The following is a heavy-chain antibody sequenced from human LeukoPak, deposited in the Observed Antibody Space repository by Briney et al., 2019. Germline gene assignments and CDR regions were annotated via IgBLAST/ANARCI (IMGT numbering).Heavy chain of an antibody. CDR3: ARELPTTVNFDY. V-gene: IGHV4-34*01. Sequence: SETLSLTCAVYGGSFSGYYWSWIRQPPGKGLEWIGEINHSGSTNYNPSLKSRVTISVDTSKNQFSLKLSSVTAADTAVYYCARELPTTVNFDYWGRGTLVTVSS. D-gene: IGHD4-17*01. CDR1: GGSFSGYY. J-gene: IGHJ4*02. CDR2: INHSGST.